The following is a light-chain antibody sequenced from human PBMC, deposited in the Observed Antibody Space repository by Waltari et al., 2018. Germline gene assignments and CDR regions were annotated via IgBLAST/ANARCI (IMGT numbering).Light chain of an antibody. Sequence: QSVLTQSSPTSGTPGQRVSISCSGTSSNIGSNSVYWYQHLPGAAPKLRIYASDQRPAGVPDRFSGSKSGTSPSLAISGLRSEDEADYYCATWDDSLGGFYVFGTGTKVTVL. V-gene: IGLV1-47*01. CDR3: ATWDDSLGGFYV. CDR2: ASD. CDR1: SSNIGSNS. J-gene: IGLJ1*01.